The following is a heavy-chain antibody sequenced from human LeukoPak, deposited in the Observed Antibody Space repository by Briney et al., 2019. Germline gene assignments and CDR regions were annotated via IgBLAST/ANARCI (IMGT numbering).Heavy chain of an antibody. D-gene: IGHD2-15*01. J-gene: IGHJ4*02. Sequence: GASVKVSCKASGGTFSSYAISWVRQAPGQGLEWMGGIIPIFGTANYAQKFQGRVTITTDESTSTAYMELSSLRSEDTAVYYCARDLGWGRYCSGGSCYQLDYWGQGTLVTVSS. CDR2: IIPIFGTA. CDR3: ARDLGWGRYCSGGSCYQLDY. V-gene: IGHV1-69*05. CDR1: GGTFSSYA.